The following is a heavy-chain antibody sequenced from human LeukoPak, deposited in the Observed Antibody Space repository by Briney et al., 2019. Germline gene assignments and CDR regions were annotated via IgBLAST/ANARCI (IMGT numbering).Heavy chain of an antibody. D-gene: IGHD2-21*02. V-gene: IGHV3-21*01. CDR2: ISSSSSYM. CDR3: ARDVVVVTAIPRYYYYYYYIDV. J-gene: IGHJ6*03. CDR1: GFTFSSYS. Sequence: PGGSLRLSCAASGFTFSSYSMNWVRQAPGKGLEWVSSISSSSSYMYYADSVKGRFTISRDNAKNSLYLQMNSLRAEDTAVYYCARDVVVVTAIPRYYYYYYYIDVWGKGTTVTVSS.